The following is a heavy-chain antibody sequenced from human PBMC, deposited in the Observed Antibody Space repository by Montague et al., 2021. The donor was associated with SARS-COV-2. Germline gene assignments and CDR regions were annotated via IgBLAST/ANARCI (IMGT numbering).Heavy chain of an antibody. D-gene: IGHD5-18*01. CDR1: GFTFSSYA. J-gene: IGHJ4*02. V-gene: IGHV3-23*01. CDR2: ISGSVGST. Sequence: SLRLSCAASGFTFSSYAMSWVRQAPGKGLEWVSAISGSVGSTYYSDSLNGRFTISRDNSKNTLYLQMNSLRAEDTAVYYCAKASWIQLWFRTPYFDYWGQGTLVTVSS. CDR3: AKASWIQLWFRTPYFDY.